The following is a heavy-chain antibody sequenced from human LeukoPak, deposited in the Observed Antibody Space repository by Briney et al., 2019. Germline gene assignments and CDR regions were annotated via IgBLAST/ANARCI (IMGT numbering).Heavy chain of an antibody. D-gene: IGHD3-10*01. CDR3: ARDYYYGSGSYYNYFDY. V-gene: IGHV3-21*01. Sequence: GGSLRLSCAASGFTFSSYSMNWVRQAPGKGLEWVSSISSSNSYIYYADSVKGRFTISRDNAKNSLYLQMNSLRAEDTAVYYCARDYYYGSGSYYNYFDYWGQGTLVTVSS. CDR1: GFTFSSYS. CDR2: ISSSNSYI. J-gene: IGHJ4*02.